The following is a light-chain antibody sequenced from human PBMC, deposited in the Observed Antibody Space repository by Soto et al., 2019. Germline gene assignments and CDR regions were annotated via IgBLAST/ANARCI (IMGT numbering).Light chain of an antibody. CDR3: QQYESLPLT. V-gene: IGKV1-5*01. J-gene: IGKJ5*01. Sequence: DIQMTQSPSTLPASVGDRVTITCRASQTISSWLAWYQQKPGKAPKLPIYAASSLQSGVPSRFSGSGSGTGFTFSISSLQPEDFATYYCQQYESLPLTFGQGTRVEIK. CDR2: AAS. CDR1: QTISSW.